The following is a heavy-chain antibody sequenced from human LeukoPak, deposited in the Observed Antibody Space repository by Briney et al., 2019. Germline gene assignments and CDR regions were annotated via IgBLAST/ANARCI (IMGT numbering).Heavy chain of an antibody. CDR2: IKQDGSEK. D-gene: IGHD2-15*01. J-gene: IGHJ4*02. V-gene: IGHV3-7*01. Sequence: PGRSLRLSCAASGFTFSSYWMSWVRQAPGKGLEWVANIKQDGSEKYYGDSVKGRFTISRDNAKNSLYLQMNSLRVEDTAVYYCARDLGVLGYCSGGSCSGWGQGTLVTVSS. CDR1: GFTFSSYW. CDR3: ARDLGVLGYCSGGSCSG.